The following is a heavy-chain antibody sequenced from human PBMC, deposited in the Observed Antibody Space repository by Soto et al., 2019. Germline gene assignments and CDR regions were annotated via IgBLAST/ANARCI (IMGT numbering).Heavy chain of an antibody. CDR1: GFSLTTSGVG. CDR3: THRTGFGEFLR. J-gene: IGHJ4*02. V-gene: IGHV2-5*02. CDR2: IYSDGDT. D-gene: IGHD3-10*01. Sequence: SGPTLVNPTQTLTLTRTFSGFSLTTSGVGVGWIRQPPGKALEWLALIYSDGDTRFSPSLRSRLTITKDTSKNQVVLTMTNMDPVDTATYYCTHRTGFGEFLRWGQGTLVTVSS.